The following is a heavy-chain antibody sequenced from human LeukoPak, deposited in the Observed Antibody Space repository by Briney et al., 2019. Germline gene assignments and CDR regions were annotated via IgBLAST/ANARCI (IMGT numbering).Heavy chain of an antibody. V-gene: IGHV3-48*01. CDR2: IGTSSTTI. CDR1: GFTFSSYT. J-gene: IGHJ4*02. D-gene: IGHD3-10*01. Sequence: PGGSLRLSCAASGFTFSSYTMNWVRQPPGKGLEWVSNIGTSSTTIYYADSVKGRFTISRDNAKNSLYLQMNSLRAEDTAVYYCARGGHYGTLGCWGQGTLVTVSS. CDR3: ARGGHYGTLGC.